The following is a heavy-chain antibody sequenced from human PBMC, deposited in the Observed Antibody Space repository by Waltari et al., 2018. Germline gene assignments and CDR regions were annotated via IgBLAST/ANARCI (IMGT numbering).Heavy chain of an antibody. CDR2: INAGNGNT. V-gene: IGHV1-3*01. Sequence: QVQLVQSGAEVKKPGASVTVSCKASGYTFTSYAMHWVRQAPGQRLAWMGWINAGNGNTKYSQKFQRRVTITRDTSASTAYMELSSLRSEDTAVYYCARELSGSSSWEWFDPWGQGTLVTVSS. D-gene: IGHD6-13*01. J-gene: IGHJ5*02. CDR3: ARELSGSSSWEWFDP. CDR1: GYTFTSYA.